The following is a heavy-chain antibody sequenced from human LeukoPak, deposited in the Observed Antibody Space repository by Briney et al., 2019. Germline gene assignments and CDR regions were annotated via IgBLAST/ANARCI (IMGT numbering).Heavy chain of an antibody. Sequence: TVKVSCKASGGTISSYAISWVRQAPGQGLEWMGGIIANVGTPTYTQKFQGRATVTADESTSTIYLVVDSLRSDDTAVYYCARLVNWGPLGDYWGQGTLVTVSS. CDR2: IIANVGTP. D-gene: IGHD7-27*01. CDR3: ARLVNWGPLGDY. J-gene: IGHJ4*02. CDR1: GGTISSYA. V-gene: IGHV1-69*13.